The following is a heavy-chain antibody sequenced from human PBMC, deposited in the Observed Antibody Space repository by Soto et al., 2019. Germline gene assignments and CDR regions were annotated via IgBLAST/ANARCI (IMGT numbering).Heavy chain of an antibody. CDR3: AWGVWRMPTHYYYCYGMDV. D-gene: IGHD3-16*01. V-gene: IGHV1-69*06. CDR1: GGTFSSYA. CDR2: IIPIFGTA. J-gene: IGHJ6*02. Sequence: QVQLVQSGAEVKKPGSSVKVSCKASGGTFSSYAISWVRQAPGQGLEWMGGIIPIFGTANYAQKFQGRVTITSDKSTSTAYMELSSLRSEDTAVYYCAWGVWRMPTHYYYCYGMDVWGQGTTVTVAS.